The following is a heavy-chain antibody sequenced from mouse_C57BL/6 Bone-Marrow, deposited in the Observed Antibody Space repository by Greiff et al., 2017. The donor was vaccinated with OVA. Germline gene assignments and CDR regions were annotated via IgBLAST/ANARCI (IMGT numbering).Heavy chain of an antibody. V-gene: IGHV1-81*01. CDR2: IYPRSGNT. CDR1: GYTFTSYG. J-gene: IGHJ2*01. Sequence: QVQLQQSGAELARPGASVKLSCKASGYTFTSYGISWVKQRTGQGLEWIGEIYPRSGNTYYNEKFKGKATLTAVKSSSTAYMELRSLTSEDSAVYFCARRSDYWGQGTTLTVSS. CDR3: ARRSDY.